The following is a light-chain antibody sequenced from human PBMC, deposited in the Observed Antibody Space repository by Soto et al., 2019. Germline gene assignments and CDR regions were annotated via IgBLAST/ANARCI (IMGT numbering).Light chain of an antibody. CDR3: AAWDDSLNGRV. Sequence: QSVLTQPPSAAGTPGQRVTISWSGSSSNVGSNTVNWYQHLPGTAPKLPIWRNNQRPSGVPDRFSGSKSGTSASLAISGLPSEDEADYYCAAWDDSLNGRVFGGGTKLTVL. J-gene: IGLJ3*02. CDR1: SSNVGSNT. V-gene: IGLV1-44*01. CDR2: RNN.